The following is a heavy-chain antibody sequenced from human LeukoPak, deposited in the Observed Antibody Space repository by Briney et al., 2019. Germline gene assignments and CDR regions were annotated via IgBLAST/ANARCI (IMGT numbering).Heavy chain of an antibody. Sequence: PGGSLRLSCAASGFTFSSYAMHWVRQAPGKGLEWVAVISYDGSNKYYADSAKGRFTISRDNSKNTLYLQMNSLRAEDTAVYYCARDNNFAFDYWGQGTLVTVSS. CDR2: ISYDGSNK. CDR1: GFTFSSYA. D-gene: IGHD1-20*01. CDR3: ARDNNFAFDY. J-gene: IGHJ4*02. V-gene: IGHV3-30*04.